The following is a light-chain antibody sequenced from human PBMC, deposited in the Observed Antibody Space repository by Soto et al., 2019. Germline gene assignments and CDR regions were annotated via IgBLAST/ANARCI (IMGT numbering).Light chain of an antibody. J-gene: IGLJ2*01. CDR1: ANNIGGYNF. Sequence: QSALTQPPSASGSPGQSVTISCTGAANNIGGYNFVSWYQQHPGKAPKLIISEFRERPSGVPDRFSGSKSGNTASLTVSGLQAEDEAGYYCSSYAGSNNVIFGGGTKLTVL. V-gene: IGLV2-8*01. CDR2: EFR. CDR3: SSYAGSNNVI.